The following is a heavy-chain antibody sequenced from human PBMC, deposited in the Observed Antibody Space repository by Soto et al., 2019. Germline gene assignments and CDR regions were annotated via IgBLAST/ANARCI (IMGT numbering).Heavy chain of an antibody. CDR3: ARGRVVGATCPFDY. CDR1: GFTFDDYG. V-gene: IGHV3-20*04. CDR2: INWNGGST. J-gene: IGHJ4*02. D-gene: IGHD1-26*01. Sequence: EVQLVESGGGVVRPGGSLRLSCAASGFTFDDYGMSWVRQAPGKGLEWVSGINWNGGSTGYADSVKGRFTISRDNAKNCLYLQMNSLRAEDTVVYYCARGRVVGATCPFDYWGQGTLVTVCS.